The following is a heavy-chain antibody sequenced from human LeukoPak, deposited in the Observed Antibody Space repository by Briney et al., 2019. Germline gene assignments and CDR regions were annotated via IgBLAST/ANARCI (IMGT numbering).Heavy chain of an antibody. V-gene: IGHV1-3*01. CDR3: ARGGDYGDYGGNYYYYGMDV. CDR1: GYTFTSYA. D-gene: IGHD4-17*01. J-gene: IGHJ6*02. Sequence: ASVKVSCKASGYTFTSYAMHWVRQAPGQRLEWMGWINAGNGNTKYSQKFQGRVTITRDTSASTAYMELSSLRSEDTAVYYCARGGDYGDYGGNYYYYGMDVWGQGTTVTVSS. CDR2: INAGNGNT.